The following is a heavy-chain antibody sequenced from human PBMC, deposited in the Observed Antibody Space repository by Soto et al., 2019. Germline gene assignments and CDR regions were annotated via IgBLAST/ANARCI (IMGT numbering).Heavy chain of an antibody. D-gene: IGHD2-8*02. CDR1: GGTCSSYA. V-gene: IGHV1-69*06. CDR3: AKDMVHCTGTRCARYFEK. Sequence: SVKVSCKASGGTCSSYAISWVRQAPGQGLEWMGGIIPIFGTANYAQKFQGRVTITADKSTSTAYMELSSLRSEDTAVYYCAKDMVHCTGTRCARYFEKWGRGTLVTVSS. J-gene: IGHJ4*02. CDR2: IIPIFGTA.